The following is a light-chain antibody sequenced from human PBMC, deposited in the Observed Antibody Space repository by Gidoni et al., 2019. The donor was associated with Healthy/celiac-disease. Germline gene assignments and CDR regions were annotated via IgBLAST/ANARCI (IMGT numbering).Light chain of an antibody. CDR1: SLRSYY. V-gene: IGLV3-19*01. Sequence: SSELTQDPAVSVALGQTVRITCQGDSLRSYYASWYQQKPGQAPVLVIYGKNNRPSGIPDRFPGSSSGNTASLTITGAQAEDEADYYCNSRDSSGNHQNVVFGGGTKLTVL. J-gene: IGLJ2*01. CDR3: NSRDSSGNHQNVV. CDR2: GKN.